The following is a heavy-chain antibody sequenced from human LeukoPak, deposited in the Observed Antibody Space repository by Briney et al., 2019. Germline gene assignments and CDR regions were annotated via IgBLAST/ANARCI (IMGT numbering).Heavy chain of an antibody. V-gene: IGHV3-74*03. J-gene: IGHJ4*02. CDR3: AADSDYGGYSRFDY. CDR2: IKGDGSST. Sequence: PGGSLRLSCAASEFTFSSYWMHWVRHAPGKGLVWVSRIKGDGSSTTYAGFVKGRFTISRDNAKNTLYLQMNSLRGEDTAVYYCAADSDYGGYSRFDYWGQGILVTVSS. CDR1: EFTFSSYW. D-gene: IGHD4-23*01.